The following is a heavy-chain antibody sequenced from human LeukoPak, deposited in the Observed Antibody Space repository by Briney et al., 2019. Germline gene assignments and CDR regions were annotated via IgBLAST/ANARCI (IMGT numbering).Heavy chain of an antibody. CDR2: ISSSGSTI. V-gene: IGHV3-11*01. Sequence: PGGSLRLSCSASGFTFSDYYMSWIRQAPGKGLEWVSYISSSGSTIYDADSVKGRFTVSRDNAKNSLYLQMNSLRAEDTAVYYCARVMWFGNAFDIWGQGTMVTVSS. CDR3: ARVMWFGNAFDI. D-gene: IGHD3-10*01. CDR1: GFTFSDYY. J-gene: IGHJ3*02.